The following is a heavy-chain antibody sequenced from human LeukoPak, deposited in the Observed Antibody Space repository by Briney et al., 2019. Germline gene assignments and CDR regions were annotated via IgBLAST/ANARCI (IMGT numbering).Heavy chain of an antibody. J-gene: IGHJ4*02. D-gene: IGHD3-10*01. V-gene: IGHV4-31*03. Sequence: SETLSLTCTVSGGSISSGGYYWSWIRQHPGKGLEWIGYIYYSGSAYYNPSLRSRVTISVDTSENQFSLKLSSVTAADTAVYYCARVNYGSATKEDYWGQGTLVTVSS. CDR3: ARVNYGSATKEDY. CDR1: GGSISSGGYY. CDR2: IYYSGSA.